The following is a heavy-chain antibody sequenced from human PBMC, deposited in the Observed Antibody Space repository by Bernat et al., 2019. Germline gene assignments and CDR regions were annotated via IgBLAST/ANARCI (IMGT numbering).Heavy chain of an antibody. V-gene: IGHV4-34*01. CDR3: AGVVVVAATALYYFDY. D-gene: IGHD2-15*01. Sequence: QVQLQQWGAGLLKPSETLSLTCAVYGGSFSGYYWSWIRQPPGKGLEWIGEINHSGSTNYNPSLKSRVTISVDTSKNQLSLKLSSVTAADTAVYYCAGVVVVAATALYYFDYWGQGTLVTVSS. CDR1: GGSFSGYY. J-gene: IGHJ4*02. CDR2: INHSGST.